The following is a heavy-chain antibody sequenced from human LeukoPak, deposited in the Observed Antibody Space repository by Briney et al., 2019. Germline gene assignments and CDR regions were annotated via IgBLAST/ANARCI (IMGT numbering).Heavy chain of an antibody. Sequence: GGSLRLSCAASGFTFSSYSMNWVRQAPGKGLEWVSSISSSSSYIYYADSVKGRFTISRDNAKNSLYLQMNSLRAEDTALYYCARDPQYSSGWNDAFDIWGQGTMVTVSS. D-gene: IGHD6-19*01. CDR2: ISSSSSYI. CDR1: GFTFSSYS. CDR3: ARDPQYSSGWNDAFDI. J-gene: IGHJ3*02. V-gene: IGHV3-21*04.